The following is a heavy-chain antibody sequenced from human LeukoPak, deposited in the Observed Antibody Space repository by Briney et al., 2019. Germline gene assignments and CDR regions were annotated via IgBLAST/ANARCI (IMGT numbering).Heavy chain of an antibody. V-gene: IGHV3-21*01. Sequence: GGSLRLSCAASGFTFNSYGMNWVRQTPGKGLEWVSSITRDSIYTFYADSVKGRFTISRDNAKNSLSLQMNRLRAEDMAVYYCARDPYNGYYGDDYYYHMDVWGKGTTVTISS. CDR3: ARDPYNGYYGDDYYYHMDV. CDR1: GFTFNSYG. J-gene: IGHJ6*03. D-gene: IGHD4-17*01. CDR2: ITRDSIYT.